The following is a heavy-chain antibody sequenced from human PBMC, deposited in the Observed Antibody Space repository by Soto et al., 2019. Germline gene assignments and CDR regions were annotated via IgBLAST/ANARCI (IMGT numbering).Heavy chain of an antibody. CDR3: ARRGVVVVADYYYYGMDV. Sequence: PGESLKISCKGSGYSFTSYWISWVRQMPGKGLEWMGRIDPSDSYTNYSPSFQGHVTISADKSISTAYLQWSSLKASDTAMYYCARRGVVVVADYYYYGMDVWGQGTTVTVSS. CDR2: IDPSDSYT. J-gene: IGHJ6*02. V-gene: IGHV5-10-1*01. CDR1: GYSFTSYW. D-gene: IGHD2-15*01.